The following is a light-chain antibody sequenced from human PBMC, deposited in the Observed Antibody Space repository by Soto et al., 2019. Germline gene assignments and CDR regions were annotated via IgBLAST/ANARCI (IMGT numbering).Light chain of an antibody. CDR1: QHIGNN. V-gene: IGKV1-6*02. J-gene: IGKJ2*01. CDR2: SAS. CDR3: LQDYSYPRT. Sequence: AIQMTQSPSSLSASVAGGVTITCRASQHIGNNLGWYQQKPGRAPRLLIYSASSLGSGVPSRFSGSGFGTDFTLTISSLQPEDFATYYCLQDYSYPRTFGQGTKWIS.